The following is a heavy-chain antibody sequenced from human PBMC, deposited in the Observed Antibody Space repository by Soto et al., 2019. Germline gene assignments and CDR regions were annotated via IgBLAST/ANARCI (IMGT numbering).Heavy chain of an antibody. J-gene: IGHJ3*02. CDR2: IWYDGSNK. CDR1: GFTFSSYG. V-gene: IGHV3-33*01. Sequence: GGSLRLSCAASGFTFSSYGMHWVRQAPGKGLEWVAVIWYDGSNKYYADSVKGRFTISRDNSKNTLYLQMNSLRAEDTAVYYCARDYYDSSGYYYSSPGAFDIWGQGT. D-gene: IGHD3-22*01. CDR3: ARDYYDSSGYYYSSPGAFDI.